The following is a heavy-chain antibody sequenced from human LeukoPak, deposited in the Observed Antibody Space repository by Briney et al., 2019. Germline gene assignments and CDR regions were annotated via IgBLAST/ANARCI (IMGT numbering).Heavy chain of an antibody. Sequence: SETLSLTCTVSGGSISSYYWSWIRQPAGKGLEWIGRIYTSGGTNYNPSLKSRATMSIDTSKNRFSLKLSSVTAADTAVYYCARGYFWSGYYSYWGQGTLVTVSS. J-gene: IGHJ4*02. CDR1: GGSISSYY. CDR2: IYTSGGT. CDR3: ARGYFWSGYYSY. D-gene: IGHD3-3*01. V-gene: IGHV4-4*07.